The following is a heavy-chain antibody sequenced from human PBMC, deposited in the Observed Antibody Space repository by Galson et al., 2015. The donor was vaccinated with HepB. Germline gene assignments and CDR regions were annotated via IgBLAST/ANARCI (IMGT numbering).Heavy chain of an antibody. CDR3: ARSPPTYDSSGYYFIFDY. Sequence: SETLSLTCTVSGGSISSSSYYWGWIRQPPGTGLEWIGSIYYSGSTYYNPSLKSRVTISVDTSKNQFSLKLSSVTAADTAVCYCARSPPTYDSSGYYFIFDYWGQGTLVTVSS. CDR2: IYYSGST. V-gene: IGHV4-39*01. D-gene: IGHD3-22*01. CDR1: GGSISSSSYY. J-gene: IGHJ4*02.